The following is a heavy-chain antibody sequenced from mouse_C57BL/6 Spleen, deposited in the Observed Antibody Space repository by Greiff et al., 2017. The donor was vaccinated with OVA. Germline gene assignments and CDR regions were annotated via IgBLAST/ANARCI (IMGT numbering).Heavy chain of an antibody. CDR3: AREGPGFAY. CDR1: GYTFTAYN. CDR2: INPNNGGT. Sequence: VQLQQSGPELVKPGASVKIPCKASGYTFTAYNMDWVKQSHGKSLEWIGDINPNNGGTIYNQKFKGKATLTVDKSSSTAYMELRSLTSEDTAVYYCAREGPGFAYWGQGTLVTVSA. V-gene: IGHV1-18*01. D-gene: IGHD3-3*01. J-gene: IGHJ3*01.